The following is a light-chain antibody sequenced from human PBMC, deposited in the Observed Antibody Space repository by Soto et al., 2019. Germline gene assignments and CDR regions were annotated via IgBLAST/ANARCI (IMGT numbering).Light chain of an antibody. CDR1: NIGSET. J-gene: IGLJ1*01. Sequence: SYELTQPPSLSVAPGQTARITCGGKNIGSETVHWYQQKPGQAPVVVVYDDSARPSGIPERFPGSNSGNTATLTISRVDAGDEADYYCQVWDSSSDHPFVFGTGTKVTVL. CDR3: QVWDSSSDHPFV. V-gene: IGLV3-21*02. CDR2: DDS.